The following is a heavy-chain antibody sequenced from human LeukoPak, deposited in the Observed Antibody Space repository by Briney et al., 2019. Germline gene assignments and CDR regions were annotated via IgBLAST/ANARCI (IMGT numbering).Heavy chain of an antibody. CDR2: IKQDGSEK. CDR1: GFTFSSYG. J-gene: IGHJ4*02. D-gene: IGHD3-3*01. V-gene: IGHV3-7*01. Sequence: PGGSLRLSCAASGFTFSSYGMHWVRQAPGKGLEWVANIKQDGSEKYYVDSVKGRFTISRDNAKNSLYLQMNSLRAEDTAVYYCARDEYYDFWSGYYKAMGYFDYWGQGTLVTVSS. CDR3: ARDEYYDFWSGYYKAMGYFDY.